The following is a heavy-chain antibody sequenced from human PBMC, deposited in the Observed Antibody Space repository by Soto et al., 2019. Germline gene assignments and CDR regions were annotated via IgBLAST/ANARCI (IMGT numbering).Heavy chain of an antibody. V-gene: IGHV3-21*01. D-gene: IGHD2-15*01. Sequence: EVQLVESGGGLVKPGGSLRLSCAASGFSFSSYSMNWVRQAPGKGLEWVSSISSSASHINYADSVKGRFTICRDNAKKSLYLQMNSLRAEDTAVYYCARRYTGYCSGGTCYWFDPWGQGTLVTVSS. J-gene: IGHJ5*02. CDR3: ARRYTGYCSGGTCYWFDP. CDR1: GFSFSSYS. CDR2: ISSSASHI.